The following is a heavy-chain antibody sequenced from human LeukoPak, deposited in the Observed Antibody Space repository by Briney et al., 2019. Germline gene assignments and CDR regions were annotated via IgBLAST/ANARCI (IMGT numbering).Heavy chain of an antibody. Sequence: PGGSLRLSCAASGFTFYDYAMHWVRHAPGKDLEWVSGISWNSGSIVYADSVKGRFTISRDNAKISLYLQMNSLRAEDTALYYCAKDGDQLLRYFDYWGQGTLVTVSS. CDR2: ISWNSGSI. D-gene: IGHD2-2*01. V-gene: IGHV3-9*01. J-gene: IGHJ4*02. CDR1: GFTFYDYA. CDR3: AKDGDQLLRYFDY.